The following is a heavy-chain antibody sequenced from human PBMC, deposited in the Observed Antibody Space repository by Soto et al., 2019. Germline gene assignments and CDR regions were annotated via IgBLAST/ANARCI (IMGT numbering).Heavy chain of an antibody. CDR3: ARSIFGVVIIGSDY. V-gene: IGHV3-21*01. D-gene: IGHD3-3*01. Sequence: EVQLVESGGGLVKPGGSLRLSCAASGFTFSSYSMNWVRQAPGKGLEWVSSISSSSSYIYYADSVQGRFTISRDNAKNSLYLQMNSLRAEDTAVYYCARSIFGVVIIGSDYWGQGTLVTVSS. J-gene: IGHJ4*02. CDR1: GFTFSSYS. CDR2: ISSSSSYI.